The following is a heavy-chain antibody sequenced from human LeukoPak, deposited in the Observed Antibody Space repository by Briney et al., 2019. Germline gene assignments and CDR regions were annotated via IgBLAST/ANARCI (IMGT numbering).Heavy chain of an antibody. V-gene: IGHV3-21*01. CDR3: ARDGFAAYFDY. CDR2: ISSSSSYI. CDR1: GFTFSRYS. D-gene: IGHD2-2*03. Sequence: GGSLRLSCAASGFTFSRYSMNWVRQAPGKELEWVASISSSSSYIYYADSVKGRFTISRDNAKNSLYLQMNSLRAEDTAVYYCARDGFAAYFDYWGQGALVTVSS. J-gene: IGHJ4*02.